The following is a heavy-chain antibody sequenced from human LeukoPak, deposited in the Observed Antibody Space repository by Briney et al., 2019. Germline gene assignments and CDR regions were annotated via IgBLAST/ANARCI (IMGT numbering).Heavy chain of an antibody. J-gene: IGHJ4*02. CDR2: IYSSGST. CDR3: ARQRGYSGNYYSSSHFDY. Sequence: SETLSLTCTVSVGSISSGSYYWGWIRQPPGKGLEWIGSIYSSGSTYYNPSLKSRVTISADTSKNQFSLNLTSVTAADTAAYYCARQRGYSGNYYSSSHFDYWGQGALVTVSS. V-gene: IGHV4-39*01. D-gene: IGHD5-12*01. CDR1: VGSISSGSYY.